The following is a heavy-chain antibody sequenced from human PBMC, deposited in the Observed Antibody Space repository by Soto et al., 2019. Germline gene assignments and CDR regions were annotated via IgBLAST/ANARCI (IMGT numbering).Heavy chain of an antibody. J-gene: IGHJ4*02. CDR1: GDSVSSNRAA. Sequence: QVQLQQSGPGLVKPSQTLSLNCAISGDSVSSNRAAWNWIRQSPSRGLAWLGRTYYRSTWYGYYAVAVKSRITINPDTAKNQFSLQLNSVNHEDTAGYYCARCGSYPLDYWCQVTLVTVSS. CDR2: TYYRSTWYG. CDR3: ARCGSYPLDY. V-gene: IGHV6-1*01. D-gene: IGHD1-26*01.